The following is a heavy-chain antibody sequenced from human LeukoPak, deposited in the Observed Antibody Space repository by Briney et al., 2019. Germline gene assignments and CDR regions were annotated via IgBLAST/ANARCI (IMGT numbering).Heavy chain of an antibody. Sequence: PSEALSLTCTVSGGSISSSSYYWGWIRQPPGKGLEWIGSIYYSGSTYYNPSLKSRVTISVDTSKNQFSLKLSSVTAADTAVYYCARQYGAGLWFGEQGLRFDYWGQGTLVTVSS. J-gene: IGHJ4*02. CDR3: ARQYGAGLWFGEQGLRFDY. V-gene: IGHV4-39*01. D-gene: IGHD3-10*01. CDR2: IYYSGST. CDR1: GGSISSSSYY.